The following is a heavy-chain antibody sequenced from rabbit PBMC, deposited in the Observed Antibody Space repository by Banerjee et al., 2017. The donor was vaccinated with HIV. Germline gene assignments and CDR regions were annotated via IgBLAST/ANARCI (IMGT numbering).Heavy chain of an antibody. Sequence: QSLEESGGDLVKPGASLTLTCTASGFSFSSSYHMCWVRQAPGKGLEWIECIYGGSGGDTYYASWAKGRFTISKTSSTTVTLQMTSLTAADTATYFCARRDGGWDGYSRLWGPGTLVTVS. CDR2: IYGGSGGDT. D-gene: IGHD1-1*01. CDR1: GFSFSSSYH. CDR3: ARRDGGWDGYSRL. J-gene: IGHJ4*01. V-gene: IGHV1S40*01.